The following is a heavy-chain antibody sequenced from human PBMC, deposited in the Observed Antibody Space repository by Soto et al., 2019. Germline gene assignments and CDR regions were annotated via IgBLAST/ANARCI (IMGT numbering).Heavy chain of an antibody. D-gene: IGHD5-12*01. J-gene: IGHJ3*02. Sequence: PGGSLRLSCAASGFIFSSYGMNWVRQAPGKGLEWVSYISSSSSTIYYADSVKGRFTISRDNAKNSLYLQMNSLRDEDTAVYYCARDQRDGYNYGAFDIWGQGTMVTVSS. CDR1: GFIFSSYG. CDR2: ISSSSSTI. CDR3: ARDQRDGYNYGAFDI. V-gene: IGHV3-48*02.